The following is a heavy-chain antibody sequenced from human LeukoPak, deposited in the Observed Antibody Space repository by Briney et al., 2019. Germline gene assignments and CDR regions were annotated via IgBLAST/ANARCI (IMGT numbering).Heavy chain of an antibody. J-gene: IGHJ3*02. CDR1: GGSISSYY. D-gene: IGHD2-2*01. Sequence: SETLSLTCTVSGGSISSYYWSWIRQPPGKGLEWIGYIHYSGSTYYNPSLKSRVTISVDTSKNQFSLKLSSVTAADTAVYYCARGPPDCSSTSCYAFDAFDIWGQGTMVTVSS. V-gene: IGHV4-59*12. CDR2: IHYSGST. CDR3: ARGPPDCSSTSCYAFDAFDI.